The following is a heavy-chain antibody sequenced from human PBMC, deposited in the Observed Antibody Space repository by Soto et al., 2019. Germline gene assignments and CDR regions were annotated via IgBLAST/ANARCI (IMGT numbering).Heavy chain of an antibody. CDR3: AMTVTTLYTWFDP. J-gene: IGHJ5*02. CDR1: GGSISGYY. Sequence: QVQLQESGPGLVKPSETLSLTCTVSGGSISGYYWSWIRQSPEKGLEWIGHIYYSGSTKYNPSLKSRVTISVDTSKTQFSLNLRSVTAAYTAVYYCAMTVTTLYTWFDPWGQGILVTVSS. V-gene: IGHV4-59*08. D-gene: IGHD4-4*01. CDR2: IYYSGST.